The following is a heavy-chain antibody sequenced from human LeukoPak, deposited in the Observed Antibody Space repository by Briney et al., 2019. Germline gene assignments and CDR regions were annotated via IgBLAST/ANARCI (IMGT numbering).Heavy chain of an antibody. CDR1: GYTFTDYY. Sequence: VASVKVSCKASGYTFTDYYMHWVRQAPGQGLEWMGWINPNSGGANYAQKFQGRVTMTGDTSFTTVYMEVSRLTSDDTAVYYCARGGGYDSYPDYWGQGTLVTVSS. D-gene: IGHD5-12*01. J-gene: IGHJ4*02. CDR2: INPNSGGA. CDR3: ARGGGYDSYPDY. V-gene: IGHV1-2*02.